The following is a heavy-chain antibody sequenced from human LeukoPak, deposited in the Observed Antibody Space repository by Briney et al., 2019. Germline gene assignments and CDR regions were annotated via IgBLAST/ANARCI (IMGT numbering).Heavy chain of an antibody. CDR3: ARPRIAVAIFDY. Sequence: TGRSLRLSCAASGFTFSSYWMHWVRQAPGKGLVWVSRINSDGSSTSYADSVKGRFTISRDNAKNTLYLQMNSLRAEDTAVYYCARPRIAVAIFDYWGQGTLVTVSS. D-gene: IGHD6-19*01. CDR2: INSDGSST. J-gene: IGHJ4*02. V-gene: IGHV3-74*01. CDR1: GFTFSSYW.